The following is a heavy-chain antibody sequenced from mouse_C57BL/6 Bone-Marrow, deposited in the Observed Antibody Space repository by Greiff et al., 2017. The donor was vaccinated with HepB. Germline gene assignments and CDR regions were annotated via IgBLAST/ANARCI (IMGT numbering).Heavy chain of an antibody. D-gene: IGHD1-1*01. CDR3: ASGSPITTVVARTYAMDY. CDR2: IYPGDGDT. V-gene: IGHV1-82*01. CDR1: GYAFSSSW. Sequence: QVQLQQSGPELVKPGASVKISCKASGYAFSSSWMNWVKQRPGKGLEWIGRIYPGDGDTNYNGKFKGKATLTADKSSSTAYMQLSSLTSEDSAVYFCASGSPITTVVARTYAMDYWGQGTSVTVSS. J-gene: IGHJ4*01.